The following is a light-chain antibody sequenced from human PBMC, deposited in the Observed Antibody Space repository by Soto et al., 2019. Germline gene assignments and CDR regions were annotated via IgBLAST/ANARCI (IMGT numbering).Light chain of an antibody. CDR2: TNN. CDR1: FSNIGSNT. CDR3: AAWYDRLNGVL. J-gene: IGLJ2*01. V-gene: IGLV1-44*01. Sequence: QSVLTQPPSASGTPGQRVSISCSGSFSNIGSNTVNWYQQLPGTAPKVVIYTNNQRPSGVPDRFSGSKSGTSASLAISGLQSEDEAEYYCAAWYDRLNGVLFGGGTKLTVL.